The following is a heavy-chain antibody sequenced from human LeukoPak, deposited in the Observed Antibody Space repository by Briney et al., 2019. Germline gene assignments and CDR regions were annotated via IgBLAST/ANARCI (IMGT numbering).Heavy chain of an antibody. V-gene: IGHV1-2*02. D-gene: IGHD3-10*01. Sequence: ASVKVSCKASVYTFTGYYMHWVRQAPGQGLEWMGWINPNSGGTNYAQKFQGRVTMTRDTSISTAYMELSRLRSDDTAVYYCAREPHYYGSGSGDYWGQRTLVTVSS. J-gene: IGHJ4*02. CDR3: AREPHYYGSGSGDY. CDR1: VYTFTGYY. CDR2: INPNSGGT.